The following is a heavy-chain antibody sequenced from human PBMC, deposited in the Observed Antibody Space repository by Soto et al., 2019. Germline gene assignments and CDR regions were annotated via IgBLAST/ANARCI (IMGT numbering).Heavy chain of an antibody. Sequence: PGGSLRLSCAASGFTFGGFYMSWIRQAPGKGLEWVSYISNTGSTIYYVDSVKGRFTTSRENAKNLVYLQMDSVSAEDTAVYYWAYQRWAFDIWGQGTMVTVSS. J-gene: IGHJ3*02. CDR2: ISNTGSTI. CDR1: GFTFGGFY. CDR3: AYQRWAFDI. V-gene: IGHV3-11*01. D-gene: IGHD4-17*01.